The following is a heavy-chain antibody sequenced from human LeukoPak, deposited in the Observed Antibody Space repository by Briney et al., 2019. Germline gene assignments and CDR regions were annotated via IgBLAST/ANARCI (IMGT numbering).Heavy chain of an antibody. CDR2: ISSSSSYI. J-gene: IGHJ6*04. D-gene: IGHD2-15*01. CDR3: ARAYCSGGSCYSPSYYYYGMYV. V-gene: IGHV3-21*01. CDR1: GFTFSSDS. Sequence: GGSLRLSCAASGFTFSSDSMNWVRQAPGKGLEWVSAISSSSSYIYYADSVKGRFTISRDNAKNSLYLQMNSLRAEDTAVYYCARAYCSGGSCYSPSYYYYGMYVWGKGTTVTVSS.